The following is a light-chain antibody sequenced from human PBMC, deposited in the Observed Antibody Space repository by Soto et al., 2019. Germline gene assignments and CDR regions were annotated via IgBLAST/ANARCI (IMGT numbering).Light chain of an antibody. CDR2: DAS. CDR1: QSISSW. CDR3: QYYNSYFPFT. V-gene: IGKV1-5*01. J-gene: IGKJ3*01. Sequence: DIQMTQSPSTLSASVGDRVTITCRASQSISSWLAWYQQKPGKAPKLLIYDASSLESGVPSRFSGSGSGTEFTLTISSLQPDDVATYYYQYYNSYFPFTFGPGTKVYIK.